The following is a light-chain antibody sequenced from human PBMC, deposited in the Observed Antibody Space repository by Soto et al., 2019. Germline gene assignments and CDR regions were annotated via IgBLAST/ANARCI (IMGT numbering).Light chain of an antibody. CDR1: QSINTY. Sequence: DIQMTQSPSSLSASVGDRVTMTCQASQSINTYLNWYQQRPGQAPKLLIYDASILEPGVPSRFSGSGAGTEFTFTIDSLQPEDIATYYCQQYDDPALTFGGGTKVE. J-gene: IGKJ4*01. CDR2: DAS. CDR3: QQYDDPALT. V-gene: IGKV1-33*01.